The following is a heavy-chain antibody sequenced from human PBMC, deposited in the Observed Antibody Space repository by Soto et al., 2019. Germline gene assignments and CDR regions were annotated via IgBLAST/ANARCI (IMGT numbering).Heavy chain of an antibody. Sequence: EVQLVESGGGLVKPGGSLRLSCAASGFTFSSYSMNWVRQAPGKGLEWVSHISSSSSYIYYADSVKGRFTISRENAKNSLYLQMNSLRAEDTAVYYCARDFGVSIAARPSDYWGQGTLVTVSS. V-gene: IGHV3-21*01. CDR2: ISSSSSYI. CDR3: ARDFGVSIAARPSDY. D-gene: IGHD6-6*01. J-gene: IGHJ4*02. CDR1: GFTFSSYS.